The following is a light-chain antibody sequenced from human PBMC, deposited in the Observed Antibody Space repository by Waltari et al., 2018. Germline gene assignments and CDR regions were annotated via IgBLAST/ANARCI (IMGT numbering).Light chain of an antibody. CDR3: QQYNSAPYS. CDR2: DAS. Sequence: DIQMTQSPSSLSASVGERVTITCRASQGINNYLNWYQQKPGKAPKRLIYDASNLQSGVPSRFSGSGSGTVFTLTISGLQPEDIGTYYCQQYNSAPYSFGQGTKVEI. CDR1: QGINNY. V-gene: IGKV1-17*01. J-gene: IGKJ2*03.